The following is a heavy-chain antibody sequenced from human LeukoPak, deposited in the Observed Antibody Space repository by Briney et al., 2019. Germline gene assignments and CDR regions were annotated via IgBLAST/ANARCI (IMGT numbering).Heavy chain of an antibody. D-gene: IGHD3-3*01. CDR3: ARGGSDFWSGYSLGPYYYGMDV. J-gene: IGHJ6*02. CDR2: IIPIFGTA. Sequence: SVKVSCKASGGTFSSYAISWVRQAPGQGLKWMGGIIPIFGTANYAQKFQGRVTITADESTSTAYMELSSLRSEDTAVYYCARGGSDFWSGYSLGPYYYGMDVWGQGTTVTVSS. V-gene: IGHV1-69*13. CDR1: GGTFSSYA.